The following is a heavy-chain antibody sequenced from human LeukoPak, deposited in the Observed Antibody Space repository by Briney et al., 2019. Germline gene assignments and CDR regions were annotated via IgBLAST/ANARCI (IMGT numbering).Heavy chain of an antibody. D-gene: IGHD6-13*01. CDR3: ARSMGYSSSWYSIGYYYYYGMDV. V-gene: IGHV1-18*01. Sequence: ASVTVSCKASGYTFTSYGISWVRQAPGQGLEWMGWISAYNGNTNYAQKLQGRVTMTTDTSTSTAYMELRSLRSDDTAVYYCARSMGYSSSWYSIGYYYYYGMDVWGQGTTVTVSS. CDR2: ISAYNGNT. J-gene: IGHJ6*02. CDR1: GYTFTSYG.